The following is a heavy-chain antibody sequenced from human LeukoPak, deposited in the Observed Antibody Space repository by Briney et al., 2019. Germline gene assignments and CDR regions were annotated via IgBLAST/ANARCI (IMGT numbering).Heavy chain of an antibody. J-gene: IGHJ4*02. V-gene: IGHV3-7*01. D-gene: IGHD3-22*01. CDR3: ARLVAHYYDSSGYHFDY. Sequence: GGSLRLSCAASGFTFSSYAMHWVRQAPGKGLEWVANIKQDGSEKYYVDSVKGRFTISRDNAKNSLYLQMNSLRAEDTAVYYCARLVAHYYDSSGYHFDYWGQGTLVTVSS. CDR2: IKQDGSEK. CDR1: GFTFSSYA.